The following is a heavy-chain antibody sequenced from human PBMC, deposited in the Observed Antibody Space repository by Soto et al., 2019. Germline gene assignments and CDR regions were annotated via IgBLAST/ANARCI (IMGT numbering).Heavy chain of an antibody. CDR1: GYTFTSYG. Sequence: QVQLVQSGAEVKNPGASVKVSCKASGYTFTSYGISWVRQAPGQGLEWMGWISAYNGNTHYAQKLQGRVTMTTDTSTSTAYMELRSLRSDDTAVYYCARLVAPGYYDSSGYFDYWGPGTLVTVSS. J-gene: IGHJ4*02. CDR3: ARLVAPGYYDSSGYFDY. CDR2: ISAYNGNT. V-gene: IGHV1-18*01. D-gene: IGHD3-22*01.